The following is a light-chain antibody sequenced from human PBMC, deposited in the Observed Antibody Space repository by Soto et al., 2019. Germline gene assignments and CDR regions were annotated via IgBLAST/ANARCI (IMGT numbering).Light chain of an antibody. CDR2: ATS. CDR1: QSISSY. J-gene: IGKJ5*01. Sequence: DIQMTQSPSSLSASVGDRVTITCRASQSISSYLNWYQQKPGKAPKLLIYATSTLQSGVPSRFSGSGFGTEFTLTINSLQADDFATYYCQQHNSFSITFGQGTRLEIK. V-gene: IGKV1-27*01. CDR3: QQHNSFSIT.